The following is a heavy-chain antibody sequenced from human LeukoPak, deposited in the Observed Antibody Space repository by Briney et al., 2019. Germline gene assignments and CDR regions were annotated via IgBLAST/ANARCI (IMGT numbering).Heavy chain of an antibody. V-gene: IGHV3-66*01. CDR1: GFTSGDYA. CDR2: IYSGSST. D-gene: IGHD6-13*01. CDR3: ARGGAAAGIA. J-gene: IGHJ4*02. Sequence: GGSLRLSCSASGFTSGDYAVSWVRQAPGKGLEWVSVIYSGSSTNYADSVKGRFTISRDNSKNTLYLQMNSLRAEDTAVYYCARGGAAAGIAWGQGTLVTVSS.